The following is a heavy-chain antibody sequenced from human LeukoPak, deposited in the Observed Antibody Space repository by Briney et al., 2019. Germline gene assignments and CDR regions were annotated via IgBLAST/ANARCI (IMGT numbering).Heavy chain of an antibody. D-gene: IGHD2-2*01. CDR1: GFTFSSYS. CDR2: ISSTSTYI. J-gene: IGHJ4*02. CDR3: AKDRVDCSSTSCSHLFDY. V-gene: IGHV3-21*04. Sequence: KAGGSLRLSCAASGFTFSSYSMNWVRQAPGKGLEWVSSISSTSTYIYYADSVKGRFTISRDNSKNTLYLQMNSLRAEDTAVYYCAKDRVDCSSTSCSHLFDYWGQGTLVTVSS.